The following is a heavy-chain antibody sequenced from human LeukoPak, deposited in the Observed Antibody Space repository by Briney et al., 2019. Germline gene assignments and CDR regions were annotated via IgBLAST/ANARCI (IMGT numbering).Heavy chain of an antibody. Sequence: PGGSLRLSCAASGFTFSSYGMHWVRQAPGKGLEWVAVISYDGSNKYYADSVKGRFTISRHNSKNTLYLQMNSLKGEDTAVYYCAKDRARDGYNSDPREYYYYYAMDVWGQGTTVTVSS. V-gene: IGHV3-30*18. CDR2: ISYDGSNK. CDR3: AKDRARDGYNSDPREYYYYYAMDV. CDR1: GFTFSSYG. D-gene: IGHD5-24*01. J-gene: IGHJ6*02.